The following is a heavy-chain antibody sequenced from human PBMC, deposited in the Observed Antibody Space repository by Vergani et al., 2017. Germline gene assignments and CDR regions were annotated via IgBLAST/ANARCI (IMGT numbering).Heavy chain of an antibody. CDR2: MYHSGST. V-gene: IGHV4-59*01. Sequence: QVRLQESGPGLVKPSETLSLTCSVSGGSMSGYYWSWIRQPPGKELEWIGYMYHSGSTNYNPSLETRVTISGDTSKNQFPLKLNSVTAADTAVYYCGRVADFYGLWSRLLDLWGQGILVTVSS. J-gene: IGHJ5*02. CDR3: GRVADFYGLWSRLLDL. D-gene: IGHD3-10*01. CDR1: GGSMSGYY.